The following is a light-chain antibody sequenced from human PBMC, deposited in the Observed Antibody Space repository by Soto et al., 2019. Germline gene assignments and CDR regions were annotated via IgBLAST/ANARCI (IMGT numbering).Light chain of an antibody. Sequence: QAVVTQPPSASGTPGQRVTISCSGSSSNIGDNYVSWYQHLPGTAPKLLIYRDNQRPSGVPDRFSGSKSGTSASLAISGLRSEDEADYYCASWDDSLSGLVFGGGTKLTVL. CDR3: ASWDDSLSGLV. J-gene: IGLJ3*02. CDR1: SSNIGDNY. CDR2: RDN. V-gene: IGLV1-47*01.